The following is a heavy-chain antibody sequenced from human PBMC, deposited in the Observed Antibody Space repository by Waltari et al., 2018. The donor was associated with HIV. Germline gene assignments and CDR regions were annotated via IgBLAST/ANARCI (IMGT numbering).Heavy chain of an antibody. CDR1: GGSISSSSYY. CDR3: ARPPPRYSGYDATLRGADAFDI. V-gene: IGHV4-39*01. D-gene: IGHD5-12*01. J-gene: IGHJ3*02. Sequence: QLQLQESGPGLVKPSETLSLTCTVSGGSISSSSYYWGWIRQPPGKGLEWIGSIYYSGSTYYNPSLKSRVTISVDTSKNQFSLKLSSVTAADTAVYYCARPPPRYSGYDATLRGADAFDIWGQGTMVTVSS. CDR2: IYYSGST.